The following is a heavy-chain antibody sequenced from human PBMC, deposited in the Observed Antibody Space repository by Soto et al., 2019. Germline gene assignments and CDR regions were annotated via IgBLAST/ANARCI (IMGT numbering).Heavy chain of an antibody. Sequence: PGGSLRLSCAAYGFTFSSYAMSWVRQAPGKGLEWVSAISGSGASTYYADSVKGRFTISRDNSKNTLYLQMSSLRSEDTAVYYCAREGTMIVVVGTKVGWFDPWGQGTLVTVSS. V-gene: IGHV3-23*01. J-gene: IGHJ5*02. D-gene: IGHD3-22*01. CDR1: GFTFSSYA. CDR3: AREGTMIVVVGTKVGWFDP. CDR2: ISGSGAST.